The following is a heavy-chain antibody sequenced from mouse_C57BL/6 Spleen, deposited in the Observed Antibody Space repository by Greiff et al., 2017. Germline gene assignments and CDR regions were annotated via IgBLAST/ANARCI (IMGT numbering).Heavy chain of an antibody. Sequence: QVQLQQSGAELVKPGASVKISCKASGYAFSSYWMNWVKQRPGKGLEWIGQIYPGDGDTNYNGKFKGKATLTADKSSSTAYMQLSSLTSEDSAVYFCARGGVYYGRYYAMDYWGQGTSVTVSS. D-gene: IGHD2-1*01. CDR1: GYAFSSYW. J-gene: IGHJ4*01. CDR2: IYPGDGDT. V-gene: IGHV1-80*01. CDR3: ARGGVYYGRYYAMDY.